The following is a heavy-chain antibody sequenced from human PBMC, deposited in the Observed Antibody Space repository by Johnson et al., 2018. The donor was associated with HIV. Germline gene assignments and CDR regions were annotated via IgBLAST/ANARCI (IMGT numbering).Heavy chain of an antibody. V-gene: IGHV3-20*04. CDR2: VNWNGGST. D-gene: IGHD4/OR15-4a*01. CDR3: ARGGASDAFDI. J-gene: IGHJ3*02. Sequence: EVQLVESGGGVVRPGGSLRLCCAASGFTFDDFGMSWVRQAPGKGLEWVSNVNWNGGSTGYGDSVKGRFTIFRDNSKNTLYLQMNSLRAEDTAVYYCARGGASDAFDIWGQGTMVTVYS. CDR1: GFTFDDFG.